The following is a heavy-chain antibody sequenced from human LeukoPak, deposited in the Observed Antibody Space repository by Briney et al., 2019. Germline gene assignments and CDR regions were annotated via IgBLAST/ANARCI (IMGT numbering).Heavy chain of an antibody. CDR1: GYSFTGYY. CDR2: INPNSGGT. Sequence: GASVKVSCKASGYSFTGYYMHWVRQAPGQGLEWMGWINPNSGGTNKGRVTMTRDTSISTAYMELSRLRSDDTAVYYCARVDTAMVAGGGDYWGQGTLVTVSS. D-gene: IGHD5-18*01. V-gene: IGHV1-2*02. J-gene: IGHJ4*02. CDR3: ARVDTAMVAGGGDY.